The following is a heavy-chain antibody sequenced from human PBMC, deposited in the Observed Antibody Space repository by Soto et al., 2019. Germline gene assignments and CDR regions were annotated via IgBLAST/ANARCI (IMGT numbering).Heavy chain of an antibody. V-gene: IGHV1-69*02. Sequence: VKVSCKASGGTFSSYTISWVRQAPGQGLEWMGRIIPILGIANYAQKFQGRVTITADKSTSTAYMELSSLRSEDTAVYYCATYYDILTGYYEEYYFDYWGQGTLVTVSS. CDR1: GGTFSSYT. CDR2: IIPILGIA. J-gene: IGHJ4*02. CDR3: ATYYDILTGYYEEYYFDY. D-gene: IGHD3-9*01.